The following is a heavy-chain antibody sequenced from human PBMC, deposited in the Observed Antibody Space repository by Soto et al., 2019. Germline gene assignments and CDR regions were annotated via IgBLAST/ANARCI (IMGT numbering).Heavy chain of an antibody. V-gene: IGHV1-18*04. CDR3: AREEIAVAGTGFAFDI. CDR1: GYTFTSYG. Sequence: ASVKVSCKASGYTFTSYGISWVRQAPGQGLEWMGWISAYNGNTNYAQKLQGRLTMPPDTSTSTAYMELRSLRSDDTAVYYCAREEIAVAGTGFAFDIWGQGTMVTVSS. D-gene: IGHD6-19*01. J-gene: IGHJ3*02. CDR2: ISAYNGNT.